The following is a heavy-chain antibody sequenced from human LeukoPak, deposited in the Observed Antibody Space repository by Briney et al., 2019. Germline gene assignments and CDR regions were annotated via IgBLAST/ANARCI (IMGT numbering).Heavy chain of an antibody. Sequence: SGPSLVNPPQLLSPSVTTGEISPSTSGVGVGWIRQPPGKALEWLALIYWDDDKRYSPSLKSRLTITKDTSKHQVVLTLTNIVSEHATTYYCAHRRSTVVIFDYWGQGTLVTVSS. CDR3: AHRRSTVVIFDY. J-gene: IGHJ4*02. V-gene: IGHV2-5*02. CDR1: EISPSTSGVG. CDR2: IYWDDDK. D-gene: IGHD4-23*01.